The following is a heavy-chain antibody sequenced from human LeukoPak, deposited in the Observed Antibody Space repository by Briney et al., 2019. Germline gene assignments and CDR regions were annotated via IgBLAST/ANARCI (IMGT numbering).Heavy chain of an antibody. CDR2: IKQDGSEK. CDR1: GFTFSSYW. Sequence: GGSLRLSCAASGFTFSSYWMSWVRQAPGKGLEWVANIKQDGSEKYYVDSVKGRFTISRDNAKNSLYLQMNSLRAEDTAVYYCARSPDLSSWFYYYYGMDVWGQGTTVTVSS. CDR3: ARSPDLSSWFYYYYGMDV. D-gene: IGHD6-13*01. J-gene: IGHJ6*02. V-gene: IGHV3-7*03.